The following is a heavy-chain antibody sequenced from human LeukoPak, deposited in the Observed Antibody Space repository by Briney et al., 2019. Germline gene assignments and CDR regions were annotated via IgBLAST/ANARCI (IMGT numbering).Heavy chain of an antibody. CDR1: GFTFSSYA. CDR3: AKARVGATTNFDY. CDR2: ISGSGGST. J-gene: IGHJ4*02. Sequence: PGGSLRLSCAASGFTFSSYAMNWVRQAPGKGLEWVSDISGSGGSTYYADSVKGRFTISRDNSKNTVYLQMNSLRVEDTAVYYCAKARVGATTNFDYWGQGTLVTVSS. V-gene: IGHV3-23*01. D-gene: IGHD1-26*01.